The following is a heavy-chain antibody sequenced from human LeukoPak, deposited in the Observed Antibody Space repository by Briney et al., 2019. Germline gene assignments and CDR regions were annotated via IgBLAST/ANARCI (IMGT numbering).Heavy chain of an antibody. D-gene: IGHD6-19*01. Sequence: GSLRLSCAASGFTFSNYWMSWVRQPPGTGLEWVAHIKPDGSEKNYVDSVKGRFTLFRDDAKNSVYLQMNSLRVEDTAVYYCARDSGSGGAWGQGTPVTVSS. CDR2: IKPDGSEK. V-gene: IGHV3-7*01. J-gene: IGHJ5*02. CDR1: GFTFSNYW. CDR3: ARDSGSGGA.